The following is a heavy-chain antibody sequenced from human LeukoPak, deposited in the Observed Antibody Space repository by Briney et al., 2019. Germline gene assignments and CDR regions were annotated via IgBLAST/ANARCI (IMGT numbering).Heavy chain of an antibody. CDR2: INSDGSST. CDR3: ARGSAVVVVAATGAEYFQH. CDR1: GFTFSSYW. D-gene: IGHD2-15*01. V-gene: IGHV3-74*01. J-gene: IGHJ1*01. Sequence: SGGSLRLSCAASGFTFSSYWMHWVRQAPGKGLVWVSRINSDGSSTSYADSVKGRFTISRDNAKNTLYLQMNSLRAEDTAVYYCARGSAVVVVAATGAEYFQHWGQGTLVTVSS.